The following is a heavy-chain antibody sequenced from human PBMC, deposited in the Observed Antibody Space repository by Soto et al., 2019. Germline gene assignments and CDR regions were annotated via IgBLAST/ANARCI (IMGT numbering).Heavy chain of an antibody. Sequence: QVQLVQSGGEVKKPGASVKVSCKASGYTFTNYGISWVRQAPGQGLEWIGWINVYNGNTKYAQKVQGRVTMTTDTSTSTAYRELRSLRSDDTGVYYCARGVGSGSYYNQYNWFDPWGQGTLVTVSS. V-gene: IGHV1-18*01. D-gene: IGHD3-10*01. J-gene: IGHJ5*02. CDR3: ARGVGSGSYYNQYNWFDP. CDR1: GYTFTNYG. CDR2: INVYNGNT.